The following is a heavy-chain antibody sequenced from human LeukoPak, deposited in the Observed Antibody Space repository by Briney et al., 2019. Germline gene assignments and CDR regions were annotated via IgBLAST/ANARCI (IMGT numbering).Heavy chain of an antibody. CDR2: ISGSGGST. D-gene: IGHD6-19*01. CDR3: AKAGRGWYYFDY. V-gene: IGHV3-23*01. CDR1: GFTFSSYA. J-gene: IGHJ4*02. Sequence: PGGSLRLSCAASGFTFSSYAMSWVRQAPGKGLEWVSAISGSGGSTYYADSVKGRFTISRGNSKNTLYLQMNSLRAEDTAVYYCAKAGRGWYYFDYWGQGTLVTVSS.